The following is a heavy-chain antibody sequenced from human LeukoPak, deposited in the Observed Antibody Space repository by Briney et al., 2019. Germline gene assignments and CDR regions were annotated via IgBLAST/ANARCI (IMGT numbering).Heavy chain of an antibody. CDR3: ARSPWEGMIVEDY. D-gene: IGHD3-22*01. V-gene: IGHV3-64*01. Sequence: GGSLRLSCAASGFTFSSYAMHWVRQAPGKGLEYVSAISSNGGSTYYANSVKGRFTISRDNSKNTLYLQMGSLRAEDTAVYYCARSPWEGMIVEDYWGQGTLVTVSS. CDR1: GFTFSSYA. CDR2: ISSNGGST. J-gene: IGHJ4*02.